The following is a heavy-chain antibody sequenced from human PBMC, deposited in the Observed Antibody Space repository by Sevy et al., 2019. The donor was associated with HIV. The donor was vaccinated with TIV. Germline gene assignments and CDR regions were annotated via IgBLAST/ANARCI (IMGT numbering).Heavy chain of an antibody. CDR3: AKDMAFGVATTGDY. Sequence: GGSLRLSCAASGFTFSSYAMSWVRQAPGKGLEWVSAISGSGGGTYYADSVKGRFTISRDNSKNTLYLQLNSLIAEDTAVYYCAKDMAFGVATTGDYWGQGTLVTVSS. D-gene: IGHD5-12*01. CDR2: ISGSGGGT. J-gene: IGHJ4*02. V-gene: IGHV3-23*01. CDR1: GFTFSSYA.